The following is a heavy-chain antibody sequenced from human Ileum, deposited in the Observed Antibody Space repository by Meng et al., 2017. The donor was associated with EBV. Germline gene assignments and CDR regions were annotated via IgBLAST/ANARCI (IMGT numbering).Heavy chain of an antibody. J-gene: IGHJ4*02. CDR1: GSSVVSNSCA. CDR3: ARDLEGFDY. Sequence: PPVACATTGSSVVSNSCARNWIMHAPSRGVERLGRTNYRYKWYNDYAVSVKSQITINPDTSKNQFSLQLNSVTPEDTAVYYCARDLEGFDYWGQGTLVTVSS. CDR2: TNYRYKWYN. V-gene: IGHV6-1*01.